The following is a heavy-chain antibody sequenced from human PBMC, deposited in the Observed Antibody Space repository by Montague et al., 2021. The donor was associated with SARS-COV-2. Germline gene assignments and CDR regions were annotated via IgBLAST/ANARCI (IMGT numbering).Heavy chain of an antibody. CDR2: IRQSGRT. V-gene: IGHV4-34*01. CDR3: ARGHLSVSMIVVVFTSASYCFDY. D-gene: IGHD3-22*01. CDR1: GGSFGDDH. J-gene: IGHJ4*02. Sequence: SETLSLTCAVYGGSFGDDHWSWIRQPPGKGLEWIGNIRQSGRTNYNPSLKSRVTISVDTSKNQFSLKLNSVTAADTGLYFCARGHLSVSMIVVVFTSASYCFDYWGQGAQVTVSS.